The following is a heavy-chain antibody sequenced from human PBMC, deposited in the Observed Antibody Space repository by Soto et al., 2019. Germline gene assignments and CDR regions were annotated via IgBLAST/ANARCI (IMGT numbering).Heavy chain of an antibody. CDR1: GFPFSGFW. J-gene: IGHJ4*02. Sequence: EVQLVESGGGLFRLGGSLRLSCPASGFPFSGFWMGGVRQLPGKGLEWVANIKQDGSEKHYVDSVKGRFTVSRDNAKNSLYLQMNSLRVEDTAVYYCARAFGVVTFSDSWGQGTLVTVSS. D-gene: IGHD3-3*01. CDR3: ARAFGVVTFSDS. CDR2: IKQDGSEK. V-gene: IGHV3-7*03.